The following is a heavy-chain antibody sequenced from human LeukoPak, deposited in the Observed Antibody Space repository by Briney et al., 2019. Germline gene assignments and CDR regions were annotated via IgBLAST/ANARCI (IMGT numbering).Heavy chain of an antibody. CDR3: ATLATYSGSFE. J-gene: IGHJ4*02. CDR1: GFTVSGNY. CDR2: ISGSGGST. V-gene: IGHV3-23*01. Sequence: PGGSLRLSCAASGFTVSGNYMSWVRQAPGKGLGWVSAISGSGGSTYYADSVKGRFTISRDNSKNTLYLQMNSLRAEDTAVYYCATLATYSGSFEWGQGTLVTVSS. D-gene: IGHD1-26*01.